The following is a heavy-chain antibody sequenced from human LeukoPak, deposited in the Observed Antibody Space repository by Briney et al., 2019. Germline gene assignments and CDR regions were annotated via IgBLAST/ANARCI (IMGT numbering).Heavy chain of an antibody. CDR2: INHSGST. CDR1: GGSFSGYY. V-gene: IGHV4-34*01. CDR3: ARRSGWSVY. D-gene: IGHD6-19*01. Sequence: SETLSLTCAVYGGSFSGYYWSWIRQPPGKGLEWIGEINHSGSTNYNPSLKSRVTISVDTSKNQFSLKLSSATAADTAVYYCARRSGWSVYWGQGTLVTVSS. J-gene: IGHJ4*02.